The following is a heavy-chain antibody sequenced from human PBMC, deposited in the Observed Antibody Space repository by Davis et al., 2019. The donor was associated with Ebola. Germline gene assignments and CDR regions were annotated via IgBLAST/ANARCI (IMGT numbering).Heavy chain of an antibody. CDR2: IIPILGIA. Sequence: AASVKVSCKASGGTFNNFNINWVRQAPGQGLEWMGRIIPILGIANYAQKFQGRVTITADKSTSTAYMELSSLRSEDTAVYYCARSRGSYDHYYGMDVWGQGTTVIVTS. J-gene: IGHJ6*02. CDR3: ARSRGSYDHYYGMDV. V-gene: IGHV1-69*02. CDR1: GGTFNNFN. D-gene: IGHD1-26*01.